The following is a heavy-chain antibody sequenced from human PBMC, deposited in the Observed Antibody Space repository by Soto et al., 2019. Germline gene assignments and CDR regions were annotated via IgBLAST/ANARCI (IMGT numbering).Heavy chain of an antibody. CDR1: GGSISSGGYY. Sequence: SETLSLTCTVSGGSISSGGYYWSWIRQHPGKGLEWIGYIYYSGSTYYNPSLKSRVTISVDTSKNQFSLKLSSVTAADTAVYYCARGGGTVTTPTQENWFDPWGQGTLVTVSS. J-gene: IGHJ5*02. CDR2: IYYSGST. CDR3: ARGGGTVTTPTQENWFDP. V-gene: IGHV4-31*03. D-gene: IGHD4-17*01.